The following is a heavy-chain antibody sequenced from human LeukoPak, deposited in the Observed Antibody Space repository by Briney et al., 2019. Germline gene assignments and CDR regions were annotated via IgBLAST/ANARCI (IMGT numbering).Heavy chain of an antibody. D-gene: IGHD3-16*01. CDR2: IKHNGDEL. V-gene: IGHV3-7*01. J-gene: IGHJ4*02. CDR1: GFTFSSYW. CDR3: ARELRTFDS. Sequence: GGSLRLTCAASGFTFSSYWMTWVRQAPGKGLEWVANIKHNGDELNYVDSVEDRFTISRDNAKNSLYLHMTGLRAEDTAVYYCARELRTFDSWGQGTLVTVSS.